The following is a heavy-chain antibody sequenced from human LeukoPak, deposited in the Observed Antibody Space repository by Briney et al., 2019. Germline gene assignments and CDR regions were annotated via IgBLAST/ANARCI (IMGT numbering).Heavy chain of an antibody. CDR1: GDSVSSDIAA. CDR2: TYYRSKWYN. J-gene: IGHJ5*02. D-gene: IGHD1-7*01. CDR3: AREGQPSIELGLQRANWFDP. Sequence: SQTLSLTCALSGDSVSSDIAAWNWIRQSPSKGLEWLGRTYYRSKWYNEYALSVKSRITINPDTSKNQFSLQLNSVTPEDTAVYYCAREGQPSIELGLQRANWFDPWGQGTLVTVSS. V-gene: IGHV6-1*01.